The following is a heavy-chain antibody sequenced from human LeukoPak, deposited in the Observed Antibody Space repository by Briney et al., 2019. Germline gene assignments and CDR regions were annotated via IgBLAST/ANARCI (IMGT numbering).Heavy chain of an antibody. CDR2: ISAYNGNT. Sequence: ASVKVSCKASGYTFTSYGISWVRQAPGQGLEGMGWISAYNGNTNYAQKLQGRVTMTTDTSTSTAYMELRSLRSDDTAVYYCARDGSIDRTRRYYYCMDVWGQGTTVTVSS. CDR3: ARDGSIDRTRRYYYCMDV. CDR1: GYTFTSYG. D-gene: IGHD1-14*01. J-gene: IGHJ6*02. V-gene: IGHV1-18*01.